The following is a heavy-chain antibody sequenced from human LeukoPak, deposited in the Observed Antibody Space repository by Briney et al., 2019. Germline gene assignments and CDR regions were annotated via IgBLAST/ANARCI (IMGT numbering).Heavy chain of an antibody. J-gene: IGHJ4*02. Sequence: SETLSLTCTVSGGSISSYYWSWIRQPPGKGLEWIGYIYYSGSTNYNPSLKSRVTISVDRSKNQFSLKLSSVTAADTAVYYCARVGMVRGVIFFDYWGQGTLVTVSS. CDR3: ARVGMVRGVIFFDY. CDR2: IYYSGST. CDR1: GGSISSYY. D-gene: IGHD3-10*01. V-gene: IGHV4-59*12.